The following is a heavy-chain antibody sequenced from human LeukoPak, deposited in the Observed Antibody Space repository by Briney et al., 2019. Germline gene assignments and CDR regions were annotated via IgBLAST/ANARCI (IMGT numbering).Heavy chain of an antibody. CDR2: IYYSGST. CDR1: GGSISSYY. V-gene: IGHV4-59*01. CDR3: ASSGYSSGWYKVGY. Sequence: SETLSLTCTVSGGSISSYYWSWIRQPPGKGLEWIGYIYYSGSTNYNPSLKSRVTISVDTSKNQFSLKLSSVTAADTAVYYCASSGYSSGWYKVGYWGQGTLVTVSS. J-gene: IGHJ4*02. D-gene: IGHD6-19*01.